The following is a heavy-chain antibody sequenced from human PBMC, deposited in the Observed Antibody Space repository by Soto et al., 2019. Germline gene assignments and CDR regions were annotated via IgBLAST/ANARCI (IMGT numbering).Heavy chain of an antibody. CDR3: ASAYCSSTSCYGVSNYYYGMDV. CDR2: IYYSGST. D-gene: IGHD2-2*01. J-gene: IGHJ6*02. Sequence: QVQLQESGPGLVKPSQTLSLTCTVSGGSISSGGYYWSWIRQHPGKGLEWIGYIYYSGSTYYNPSLKSRVTISVDTSKNQFSLKLSSVTAADTAVYYCASAYCSSTSCYGVSNYYYGMDVWGQGTTVTVSS. CDR1: GGSISSGGYY. V-gene: IGHV4-31*03.